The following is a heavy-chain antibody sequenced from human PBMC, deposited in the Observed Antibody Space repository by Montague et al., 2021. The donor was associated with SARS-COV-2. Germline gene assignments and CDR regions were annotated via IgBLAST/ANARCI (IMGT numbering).Heavy chain of an antibody. CDR1: GFTFNTYA. CDR2: IGGSGAGT. D-gene: IGHD5-12*01. J-gene: IGHJ4*02. V-gene: IGHV3-23*01. Sequence: SLRLSCAASGFTFNTYAMTWVRQAPGKGLEWVSAIGGSGAGTYYADSVKGRFTISRDNSKNTLFPQMNSLRAEDTALYYCAKSLDTSGYSFKRGADYWGQGTLVTVSS. CDR3: AKSLDTSGYSFKRGADY.